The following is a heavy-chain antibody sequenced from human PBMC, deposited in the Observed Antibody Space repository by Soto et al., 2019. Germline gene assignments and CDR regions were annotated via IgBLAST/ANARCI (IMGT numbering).Heavy chain of an antibody. CDR2: FSGTTSST. D-gene: IGHD1-26*01. J-gene: IGHJ4*02. CDR1: GFIPRSYA. Sequence: GGSLRLSCAASGFIPRSYAMSWVRQAPGKGLEWVSAFSGTTSSTYYAASVKGRFTISRDISKNTLYLQMNSLKAEDTAVYYCAKGQKWELPFDYWGQGALVTVSS. V-gene: IGHV3-23*01. CDR3: AKGQKWELPFDY.